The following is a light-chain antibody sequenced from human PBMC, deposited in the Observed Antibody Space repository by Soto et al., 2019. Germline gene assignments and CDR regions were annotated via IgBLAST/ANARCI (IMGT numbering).Light chain of an antibody. CDR1: QGIIRG. CDR3: QQSNTFPFS. V-gene: IGKV1-12*02. J-gene: IGKJ3*01. CDR2: AAT. Sequence: DIPMPQSPTSVSASVGDRVTITCRASQGIIRGLAWYQQRTGQAPRLLIFAATSLQRGVPSRFGGSGSGTDFTLTISSLQPEDFATDYCQQSNTFPFSFGPGTKVDMK.